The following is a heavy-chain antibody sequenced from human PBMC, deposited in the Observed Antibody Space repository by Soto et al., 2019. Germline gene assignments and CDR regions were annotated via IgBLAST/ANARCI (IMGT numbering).Heavy chain of an antibody. V-gene: IGHV4-34*01. D-gene: IGHD6-19*01. CDR3: ARGLGYSSGWYRTVAGWFDP. J-gene: IGHJ5*02. CDR1: DGTFRGHY. CDR2: INHSGST. Sequence: PSETLRLTYAVDDGTFRGHYWSRISQPPGKGLEWIGEINHSGSTNYNPSLKSRVTISVDTSKNQFSLKLSSVTAADTAVYYCARGLGYSSGWYRTVAGWFDPWGQGTLVTVSS.